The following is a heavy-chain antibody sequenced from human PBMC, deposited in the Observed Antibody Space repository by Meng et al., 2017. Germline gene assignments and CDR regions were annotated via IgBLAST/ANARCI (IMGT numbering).Heavy chain of an antibody. J-gene: IGHJ4*02. CDR2: IYHSGST. Sequence: GSLRLSCAVSGYSISSGYYWGWIRQPPGKGLEWIGSIYHSGSTYYNPSLKSRVTISVDTSKNQFSLKLSSVTAADTAVYYCAREPGYGDYGTRQFEYWGLGTLVTVSS. CDR3: AREPGYGDYGTRQFEY. CDR1: GYSISSGYY. V-gene: IGHV4-38-2*02. D-gene: IGHD4-17*01.